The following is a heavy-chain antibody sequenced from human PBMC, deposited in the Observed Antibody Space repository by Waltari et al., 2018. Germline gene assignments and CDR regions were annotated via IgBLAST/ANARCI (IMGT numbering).Heavy chain of an antibody. CDR3: ARDRPGRDGYNDY. J-gene: IGHJ4*02. V-gene: IGHV1-2*06. CDR1: VYTYTGPY. Sequence: QVQLVQSGAQVQKPRASVKVSCMTSVYTYTGPYIHSARPAPGQVLELIGRINPNSGGTHYAQTCHGRVTMTRDTSVSTAYMELSRLRSDDTAVYYCARDRPGRDGYNDYWGQGTLVTVSS. D-gene: IGHD3-10*01. CDR2: INPNSGGT.